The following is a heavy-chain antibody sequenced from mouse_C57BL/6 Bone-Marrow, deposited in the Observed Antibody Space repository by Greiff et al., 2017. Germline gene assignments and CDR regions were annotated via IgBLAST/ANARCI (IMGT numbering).Heavy chain of an antibody. CDR3: ASGWLLLAY. Sequence: EVQRVESGPGLVKPSQSLSLTCSVTGYSITSGYYWNWIRQFPGNKLEWMGYISYDGSNNYNPSLKNRIPITRDTSKNQFFLKLNSVTTEDTATYYCASGWLLLAYWGQGTLVTVSA. J-gene: IGHJ3*01. D-gene: IGHD2-3*01. CDR1: GYSITSGYY. CDR2: ISYDGSN. V-gene: IGHV3-6*01.